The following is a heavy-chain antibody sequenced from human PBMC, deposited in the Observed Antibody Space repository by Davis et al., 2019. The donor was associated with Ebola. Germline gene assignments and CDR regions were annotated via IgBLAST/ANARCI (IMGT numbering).Heavy chain of an antibody. V-gene: IGHV6-1*01. CDR3: ARGWLRAGIDV. Sequence: HSQTLSLTFAISGDRVSGGGWNWISPSPSRGLEWLGRTYCSAKWYNDYAVSVKSRITINPDTSKNQFSLQLNSVTPEDTALYYCARGWLRAGIDVWGEGTTVTVSS. CDR2: TYCSAKWYN. CDR1: GDRVSGGG. D-gene: IGHD5-18*01. J-gene: IGHJ6*04.